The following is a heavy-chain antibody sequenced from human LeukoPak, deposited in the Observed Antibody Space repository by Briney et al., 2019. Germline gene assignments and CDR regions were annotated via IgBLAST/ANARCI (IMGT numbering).Heavy chain of an antibody. CDR1: GFTFSSYG. CDR2: IWYDGSNK. CDR3: ARDLAYSRLDY. D-gene: IGHD5-18*01. Sequence: GGSLRLSCAASGFTFSSYGMHWVRQAPGKGLEWVAVIWYDGSNKYYADSVKGRFTISRDNSKNTLYLQMNSLRVEDTAFYYCARDLAYSRLDYWGQGMLVTVSS. J-gene: IGHJ4*02. V-gene: IGHV3-33*01.